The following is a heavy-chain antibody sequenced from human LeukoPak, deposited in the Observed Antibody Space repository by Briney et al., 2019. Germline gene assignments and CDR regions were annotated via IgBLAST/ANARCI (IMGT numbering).Heavy chain of an antibody. D-gene: IGHD1-26*01. J-gene: IGHJ4*02. V-gene: IGHV3-30*02. CDR3: VKARVGAIRDIDY. CDR2: ILFDGSNQ. Sequence: GGSLRLSCAASGFTFSSYGIHWVRQAPGKGLEGVAFILFDGSNQYYGDSVKGRFTISRDNSKNTLYLQMNSLRAEDTAVYFCVKARVGAIRDIDYWGQGTLVTVSS. CDR1: GFTFSSYG.